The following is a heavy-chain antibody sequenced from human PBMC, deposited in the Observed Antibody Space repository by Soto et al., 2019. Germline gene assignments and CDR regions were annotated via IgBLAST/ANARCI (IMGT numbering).Heavy chain of an antibody. J-gene: IGHJ3*02. V-gene: IGHV3-15*01. D-gene: IGHD2-8*02. CDR3: ATEECTGGGCDVRNAFDS. Sequence: EVQLVESGGGLVKPGGSLRLSCAASGFTLTNAWMSWVRRAPGKGLEWVGHIKSKSHGGTTDYAAPVKGRFTISRDDSKNTLYLQMDSLKTEDTAVYYCATEECTGGGCDVRNAFDSWGQGAMVTVSS. CDR1: GFTLTNAW. CDR2: IKSKSHGGTT.